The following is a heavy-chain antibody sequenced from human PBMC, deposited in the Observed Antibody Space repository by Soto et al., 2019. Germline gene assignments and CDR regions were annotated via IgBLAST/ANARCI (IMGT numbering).Heavy chain of an antibody. J-gene: IGHJ4*02. Sequence: QVQLVESGGGVVQPGRSVRLSCAASGFTFSSYGMHWVRQAPGKGLEWVAVIWYDGSNKYYADSVKGRFTISRDNSKNTLYLQMNSLRAEDTAVYYCARDSGIAAGGMYYFDYWGQGTLVTVSS. D-gene: IGHD6-13*01. V-gene: IGHV3-33*01. CDR2: IWYDGSNK. CDR3: ARDSGIAAGGMYYFDY. CDR1: GFTFSSYG.